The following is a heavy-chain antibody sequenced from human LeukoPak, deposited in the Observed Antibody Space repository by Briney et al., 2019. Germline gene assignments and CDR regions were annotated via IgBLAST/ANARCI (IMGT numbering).Heavy chain of an antibody. CDR3: AREVGYDILTGYGYFDY. CDR2: IIPLFGTA. J-gene: IGHJ4*02. V-gene: IGHV1-69*06. Sequence: SVKVSCKASGYTFTGYYIHWVRQAPGQGLEWVGGIIPLFGTANYAQKLQGRVTITADKSTSTAYMELSSLRSEDTAVYYCAREVGYDILTGYGYFDYWGQGTLVTVSS. CDR1: GYTFTGYY. D-gene: IGHD3-9*01.